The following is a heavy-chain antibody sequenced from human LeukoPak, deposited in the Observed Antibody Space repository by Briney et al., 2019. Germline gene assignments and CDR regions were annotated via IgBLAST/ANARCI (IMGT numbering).Heavy chain of an antibody. D-gene: IGHD6-13*01. CDR3: ARDSAGNDY. Sequence: GGSLRLSCSASGFTFSTYWMSWVRQAPGKGLEGVANIKQDGSEKYYVDSVKGRFTIARDNAKNYLYLQMNSLRDADTAMYYCARDSAGNDYWGQGTLVTGSS. CDR2: IKQDGSEK. J-gene: IGHJ4*02. V-gene: IGHV3-7*01. CDR1: GFTFSTYW.